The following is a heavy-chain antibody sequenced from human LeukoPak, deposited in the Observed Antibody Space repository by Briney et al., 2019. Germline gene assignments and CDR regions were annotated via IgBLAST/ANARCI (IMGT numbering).Heavy chain of an antibody. D-gene: IGHD2-15*01. CDR1: GYSFTTYY. CDR3: ARDVVVEVGMLPTDSWFDP. CDR2: INPSDGSK. Sequence: ASVKVSCKATGYSFTTYYIHWMRQAPGRGLEWMGIINPSDGSKKSAQKFQGRVTMTSDTSTSTVYMELSSLTYDDTAVYYCARDVVVEVGMLPTDSWFDPWGRGTLVAVSS. V-gene: IGHV1-46*01. J-gene: IGHJ5*02.